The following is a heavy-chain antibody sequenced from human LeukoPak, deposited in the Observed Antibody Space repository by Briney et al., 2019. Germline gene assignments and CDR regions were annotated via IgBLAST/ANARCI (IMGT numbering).Heavy chain of an antibody. CDR1: GGSFSGYY. J-gene: IGHJ4*02. D-gene: IGHD6-19*01. Sequence: SETLSLTCAVYGGSFSGYYWSWIRQPPGKGLEWIGEINHSGSTNYNPSLKSRVTISVDTSKNQFSLKLSSVTAADTAVYYCARAVAGTFDYWGQGTLVTVSS. CDR2: INHSGST. V-gene: IGHV4-34*01. CDR3: ARAVAGTFDY.